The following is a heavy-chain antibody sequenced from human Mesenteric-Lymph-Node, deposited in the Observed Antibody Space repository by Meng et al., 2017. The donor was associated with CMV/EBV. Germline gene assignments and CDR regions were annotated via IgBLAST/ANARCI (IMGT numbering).Heavy chain of an antibody. J-gene: IGHJ5*02. CDR3: ARDPVSHCNSSGFTWGSASWFDP. D-gene: IGHD2/OR15-2a*01. CDR1: GYSFTGHF. Sequence: ASVLVSCKASGYSFTGHFIHWLRQAPGQGLEWMGRINPNNGDSEYAQKCQGRVTMTRDTAINTAYMDLIRLTTDDTALYYCARDPVSHCNSSGFTWGSASWFDPWGQGTLVTVSS. V-gene: IGHV1-2*06. CDR2: INPNNGDS.